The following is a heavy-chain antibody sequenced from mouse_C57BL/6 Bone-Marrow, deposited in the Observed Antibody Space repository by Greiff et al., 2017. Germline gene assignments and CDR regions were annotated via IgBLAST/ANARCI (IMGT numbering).Heavy chain of an antibody. Sequence: VQLQQPGAELAKPGASVKLSCKASGYTFTSYWMHWVKQRPGQGLEWIGYINPSSGYTKYNQKFKDKATLTADKSSSTAYMQLSRLTSEDSAVYYCAREGLGYYGREYFDVWGTGTTVTVSS. V-gene: IGHV1-7*01. CDR2: INPSSGYT. CDR1: GYTFTSYW. D-gene: IGHD2-3*01. J-gene: IGHJ1*03. CDR3: AREGLGYYGREYFDV.